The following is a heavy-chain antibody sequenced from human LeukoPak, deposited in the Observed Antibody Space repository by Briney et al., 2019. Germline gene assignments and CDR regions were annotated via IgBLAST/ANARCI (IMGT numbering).Heavy chain of an antibody. CDR2: ISSSSSYI. V-gene: IGHV3-21*01. Sequence: PGGSLRLSCAASGFTFSSYSMNWVRQGPGKGLEWVSSISSSSSYIYYADSVKGRLTISRDNAKNSLYLQMNSLRAEDTAVYYCARGYSSSPLGDYWGQGTLVTVSS. CDR3: ARGYSSSPLGDY. J-gene: IGHJ4*02. D-gene: IGHD6-6*01. CDR1: GFTFSSYS.